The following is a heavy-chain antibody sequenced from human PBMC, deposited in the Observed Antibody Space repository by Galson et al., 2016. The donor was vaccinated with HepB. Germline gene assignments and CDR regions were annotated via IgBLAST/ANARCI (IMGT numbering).Heavy chain of an antibody. V-gene: IGHV3-23*01. D-gene: IGHD3/OR15-3a*01. Sequence: SLRLSCAASGFTFSNFAMNWVRQSPKTGLEWVSSISHNGEMTYDADFVEGRFTIARDNANNTVYLQMNSLRAGDTGVYYCVKDPVASSGTGWFDSWGQGILVTVSS. J-gene: IGHJ5*01. CDR1: GFTFSNFA. CDR3: VKDPVASSGTGWFDS. CDR2: ISHNGEMT.